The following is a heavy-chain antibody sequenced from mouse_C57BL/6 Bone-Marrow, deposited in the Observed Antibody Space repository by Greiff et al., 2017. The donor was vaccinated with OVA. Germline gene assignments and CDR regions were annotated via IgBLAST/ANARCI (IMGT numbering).Heavy chain of an antibody. Sequence: VHLVESGPELVKPGASVKLSCKASGYTFTSYWMHWVKQRPGQGLEWIGMIHPNSGSTNYNEKFKSKATLTVDKSSSTAYMQLSSLTSEDSAVYYCARSLTTVVATDWYFDVWGTGTTVTVSS. CDR3: ARSLTTVVATDWYFDV. D-gene: IGHD1-1*01. CDR2: IHPNSGST. J-gene: IGHJ1*03. V-gene: IGHV1-64*01. CDR1: GYTFTSYW.